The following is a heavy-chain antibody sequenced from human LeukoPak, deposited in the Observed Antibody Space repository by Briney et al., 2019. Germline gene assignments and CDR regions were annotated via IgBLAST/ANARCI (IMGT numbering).Heavy chain of an antibody. CDR1: GGSISSYY. J-gene: IGHJ6*02. CDR3: ARGTVVTGYYYGMDV. D-gene: IGHD4-23*01. CDR2: IYYSGST. V-gene: IGHV4-59*01. Sequence: KPSETLSLTSTVSGGSISSYYWSWIRQPPGKGLEWIGYIYYSGSTNYNTSLKSRVTISVDTSKNQFSLKLSSVTAADTAVYYCARGTVVTGYYYGMDVWGQGTTVTVSS.